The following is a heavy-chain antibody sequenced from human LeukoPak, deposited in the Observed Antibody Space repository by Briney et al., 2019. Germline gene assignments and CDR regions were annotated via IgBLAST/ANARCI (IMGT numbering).Heavy chain of an antibody. CDR3: ARDIAVAPRDAFDI. Sequence: GGSLTLSCAASGFTFSSYWMSWVRQAPGKGREWVANIRQDGSEKYYVDSVRGRFTIYRDNAKNSLFLQMNRLKVVDTAVYYCARDIAVAPRDAFDIWGQGTMVTVSS. D-gene: IGHD6-19*01. CDR2: IRQDGSEK. J-gene: IGHJ3*02. CDR1: GFTFSSYW. V-gene: IGHV3-7*04.